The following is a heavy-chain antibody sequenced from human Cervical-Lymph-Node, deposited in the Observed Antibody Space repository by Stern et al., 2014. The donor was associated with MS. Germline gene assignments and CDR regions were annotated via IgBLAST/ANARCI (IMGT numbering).Heavy chain of an antibody. CDR1: GRSISSGSDY. J-gene: IGHJ4*02. D-gene: IGHD5-12*01. CDR2: IHPSGST. Sequence: QAQLVESGPGLVKPSQTLSLTCTVSGRSISSGSDYWSWIRQPAGRGLEWIGRIHPSGSTFYNPSLKSRLSISIDTSKNQFSLKLNSVAAADTAVYFCASGYRLFDSWGQGTLVTVSS. CDR3: ASGYRLFDS. V-gene: IGHV4-61*02.